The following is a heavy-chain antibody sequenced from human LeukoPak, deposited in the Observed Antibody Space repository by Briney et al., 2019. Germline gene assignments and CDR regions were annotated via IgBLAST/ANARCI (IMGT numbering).Heavy chain of an antibody. CDR3: ARILDIWKFDY. V-gene: IGHV4-59*08. D-gene: IGHD5-12*01. CDR1: GGSISSYY. Sequence: SETLSLTCTVSGGSISSYYWSWIRQPPGKGLEWIGYIYYSGSTNYNPSLKSRVTISVDTSKNQFSLRLTSVTAADTAVYYCARILDIWKFDYWGQGTLVTVSS. CDR2: IYYSGST. J-gene: IGHJ4*02.